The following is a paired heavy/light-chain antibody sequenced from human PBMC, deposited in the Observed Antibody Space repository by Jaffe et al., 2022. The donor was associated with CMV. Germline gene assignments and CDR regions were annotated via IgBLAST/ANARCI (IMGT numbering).Light chain of an antibody. V-gene: IGLV2-23*02. Sequence: QSALTQPASVSGSPGQSITISCAGTSSDVGSSDRVSWYQQHPGKAPKLIIYEVTKRPSGVSNRFSGSKSGNTASLTISGLQAEDEAHYYCCSIATRSTWVFGGGTKLTVL. CDR3: CSIATRSTWV. J-gene: IGLJ3*02. CDR2: EVT. CDR1: SSDVGSSDR.
Heavy chain of an antibody. CDR3: ARTASYAFDV. Sequence: QVQLVQSGAEVKRPGASVKVSCKASGYTFNKYALHWVRQAPGQSLEWMGWIDSGAGYTKYSQNFQGRVAITRDISATTTYMELSSLRSDDTAVYYCARTASYAFDVWGPGTVVTVSS. CDR1: GYTFNKYA. CDR2: IDSGAGYT. D-gene: IGHD5-18*01. V-gene: IGHV1-3*01. J-gene: IGHJ3*01.